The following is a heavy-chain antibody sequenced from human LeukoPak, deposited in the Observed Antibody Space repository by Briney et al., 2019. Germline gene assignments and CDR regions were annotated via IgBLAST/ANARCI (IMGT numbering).Heavy chain of an antibody. V-gene: IGHV3-7*01. Sequence: TGGSLRLSCAAFGFTFSSYWMSWVRQAPGKGLEWVANIKQDGSEKYYVDSVKGRFTISRDNAKNSLYLQMNSLRAEDTAVYYCARDSPYYYDSSGDDAFDIWGQGTMVTVSS. J-gene: IGHJ3*02. CDR2: IKQDGSEK. D-gene: IGHD3-22*01. CDR3: ARDSPYYYDSSGDDAFDI. CDR1: GFTFSSYW.